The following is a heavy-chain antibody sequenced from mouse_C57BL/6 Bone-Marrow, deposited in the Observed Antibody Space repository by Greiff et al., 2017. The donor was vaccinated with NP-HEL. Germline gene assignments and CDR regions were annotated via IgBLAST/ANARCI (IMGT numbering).Heavy chain of an antibody. CDR1: GYTFTDYN. V-gene: IGHV1-22*01. J-gene: IGHJ1*03. CDR2: INPNNGGT. Sequence: VVEPGASVTMSCKASGYTFTDYNMHWVKQSHGKSLEWIGYINPNNGGTSYNQKFKGKATLTVNKSSSTAYMELRSLTSEDAAVYYCARSSSNWYFDVWGTGTTVTVSS. CDR3: ARSSSNWYFDV.